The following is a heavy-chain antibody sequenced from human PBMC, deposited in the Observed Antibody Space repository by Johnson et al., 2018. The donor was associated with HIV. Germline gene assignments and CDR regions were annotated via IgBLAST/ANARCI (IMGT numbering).Heavy chain of an antibody. CDR2: INSDGSNT. J-gene: IGHJ3*02. CDR3: ARESGGYYDSSAREAFDI. D-gene: IGHD3-22*01. Sequence: VQLVESGGGLVQPGGSLRLSCGASGFTFSRYWMHWVRQVPGKGLVWVSRINSDGSNTDFADSVKGRFTVSRENSKNTLYLQMNSLRAEDTAVYYCARESGGYYDSSAREAFDIWGQGTMVTVSS. V-gene: IGHV3-74*01. CDR1: GFTFSRYW.